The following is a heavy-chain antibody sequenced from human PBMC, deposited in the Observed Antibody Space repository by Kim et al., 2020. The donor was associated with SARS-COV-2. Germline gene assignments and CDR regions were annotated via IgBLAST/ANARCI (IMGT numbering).Heavy chain of an antibody. CDR3: AKEVTSFYRDWVFDY. J-gene: IGHJ4*02. V-gene: IGHV3-30*18. CDR2: ISFGGAAK. D-gene: IGHD3-16*02. Sequence: GGSLRLSCVGSGFRFDNFGTQWVRQAPGKGLEWVAVISFGGAAKLYIDSVKGRFTISGDSSENTLYLEMNNLRPEDTAVYYCAKEVTSFYRDWVFDYWGQGTLVTVSS. CDR1: GFRFDNFG.